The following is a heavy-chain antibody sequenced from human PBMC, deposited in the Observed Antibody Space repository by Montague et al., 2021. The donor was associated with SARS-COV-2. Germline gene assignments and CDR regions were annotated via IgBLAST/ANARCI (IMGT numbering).Heavy chain of an antibody. CDR1: GGSSSGYY. CDR2: INHSGST. CDR3: ARGRAVTTFYYYYGMDV. V-gene: IGHV4-34*01. D-gene: IGHD4-17*01. J-gene: IGHJ6*02. Sequence: SETLSLTCAVYGGSSSGYYWSWIRQPPGKGLEWIGEINHSGSTNYNPSLKSRVTISVDTSKNQFSLKLSSVTAADTAVYYCARGRAVTTFYYYYGMDVWGQGTTVTVSS.